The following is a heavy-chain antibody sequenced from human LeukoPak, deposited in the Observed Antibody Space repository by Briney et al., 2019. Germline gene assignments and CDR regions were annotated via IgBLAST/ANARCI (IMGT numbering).Heavy chain of an antibody. J-gene: IGHJ4*02. CDR1: GFTFSSYA. CDR2: ISYDGNKK. D-gene: IGHD6-19*01. CDR3: AEGGIAVAGWGNYFEY. V-gene: IGHV3-30-3*02. Sequence: GGSLRLSCAASGFTFSSYAMHWVRQAPGKGLEWVAVISYDGNKKYYADSVKGRFTISRDNSKNTLYLQMNSLRVEDTAVYYCAEGGIAVAGWGNYFEYWGQGTLVTVSS.